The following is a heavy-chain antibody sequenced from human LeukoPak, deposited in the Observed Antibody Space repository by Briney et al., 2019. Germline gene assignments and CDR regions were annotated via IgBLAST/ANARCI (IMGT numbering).Heavy chain of an antibody. CDR2: IYYSGST. CDR3: ARDSDYDYVWGSYRPFDY. D-gene: IGHD3-16*02. CDR1: GGSISSYY. V-gene: IGHV4-59*01. J-gene: IGHJ4*02. Sequence: PSETLSLTCTVSGGSISSYYWSWIRQPPGKGLEWIGYIYYSGSTNYNPSLKSRVTISVDTSKNQFSLKLSSVTAADTAVYYCARDSDYDYVWGSYRPFDYWGQGTLVTVSS.